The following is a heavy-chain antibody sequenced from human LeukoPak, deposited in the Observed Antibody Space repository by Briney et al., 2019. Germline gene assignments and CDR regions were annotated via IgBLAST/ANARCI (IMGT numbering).Heavy chain of an antibody. Sequence: SETLSLTCTVSGGSISSYYWSWIRQPPGKGLEWIGYIYYSGSTNYNPSLKSRVTISEDTSKNQFSLKLSSVTAADTAVYYCARDQLGGYYYDYWGQGTLVTVSS. V-gene: IGHV4-59*01. CDR2: IYYSGST. J-gene: IGHJ4*02. D-gene: IGHD3-22*01. CDR1: GGSISSYY. CDR3: ARDQLGGYYYDY.